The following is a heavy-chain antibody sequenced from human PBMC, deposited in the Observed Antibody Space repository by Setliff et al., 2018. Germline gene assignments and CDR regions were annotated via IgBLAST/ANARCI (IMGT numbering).Heavy chain of an antibody. Sequence: GGSLRLSCAASGFTFSRYAMNWVRQTPGKGLEWVSYISASSANIQYADSVRGRFTVSRDNARNSLYLQMNSLRGDDAAVYYCASDPSYASSLYYYLEVWGKGATVTVPS. CDR2: ISASSANI. CDR3: ASDPSYASSLYYYLEV. D-gene: IGHD6-13*01. CDR1: GFTFSRYA. J-gene: IGHJ6*03. V-gene: IGHV3-48*01.